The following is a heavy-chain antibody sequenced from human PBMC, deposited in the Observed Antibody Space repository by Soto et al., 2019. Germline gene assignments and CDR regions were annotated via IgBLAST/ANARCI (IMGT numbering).Heavy chain of an antibody. V-gene: IGHV3-23*01. CDR2: ISGSSGST. Sequence: PGGSLRLSCAASGFTFSSYAMSWVRQAPGKGLEWVSAISGSSGSTYYADSVKGRFTISRDNAKNTLYLQMNSLRAEDAAVYYCARVAITYYYDSSGYYYPDYWGQGTLVTVSS. CDR1: GFTFSSYA. D-gene: IGHD3-22*01. J-gene: IGHJ4*02. CDR3: ARVAITYYYDSSGYYYPDY.